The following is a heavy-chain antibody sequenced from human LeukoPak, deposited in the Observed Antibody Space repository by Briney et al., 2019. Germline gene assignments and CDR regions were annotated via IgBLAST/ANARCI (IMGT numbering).Heavy chain of an antibody. CDR3: ARDSDSSSWYWYYGMDV. Sequence: SETLSLTCTVSGGSISSYYWSWIRQPPGKGLEWIGYIYYSGSTNYNPSLKSRVTISVDTSKNQFSLKLSSVTAADTAVYYCARDSDSSSWYWYYGMDVWGQGTTVTVSS. CDR1: GGSISSYY. CDR2: IYYSGST. D-gene: IGHD6-13*01. J-gene: IGHJ6*02. V-gene: IGHV4-59*12.